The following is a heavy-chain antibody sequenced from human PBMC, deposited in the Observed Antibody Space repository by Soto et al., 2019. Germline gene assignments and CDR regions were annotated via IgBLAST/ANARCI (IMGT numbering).Heavy chain of an antibody. CDR3: ARGRPSYFYYGLDV. CDR2: KYYSGAT. CDR1: GGSITSDYY. Sequence: SETLSLTWTVAGGSITSDYYWAWLRQPPGGGLQWMGYKYYSGATDSDPSLEARVSFSVDTSKNQFFLNLAAVTVADTAVYFCARGRPSYFYYGLDVWGPGIPVTSP. V-gene: IGHV4-30-4*01. J-gene: IGHJ6*02.